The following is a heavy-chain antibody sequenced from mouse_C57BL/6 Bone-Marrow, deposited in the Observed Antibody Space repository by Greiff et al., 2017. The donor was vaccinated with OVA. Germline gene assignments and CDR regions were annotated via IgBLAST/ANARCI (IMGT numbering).Heavy chain of an antibody. Sequence: DVQLQESGPVLVKPGASVKMSCKASGYTFTDYYMNWVKQSHGKSLEWIGVINPYNGGTSYNQKFKGKATLTVDKSSSTAYMELNSMTSEDSAVYCCARLPGVYWGQGTSVTVSS. CDR2: INPYNGGT. V-gene: IGHV1-19*01. J-gene: IGHJ4*01. CDR3: ARLPGVY. CDR1: GYTFTDYY.